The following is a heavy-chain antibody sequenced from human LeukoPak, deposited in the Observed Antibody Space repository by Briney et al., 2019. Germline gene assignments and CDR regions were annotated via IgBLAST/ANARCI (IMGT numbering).Heavy chain of an antibody. CDR3: ARVGGYYDSSGYLDY. D-gene: IGHD3-22*01. CDR2: IYTSGST. V-gene: IGHV4-4*07. Sequence: SETLPLTCTVSGGSISSYYWSWIRQPAGKGLEWIGRIYTSGSTNYNPSLKSRVTMSVDTSKNQFSLKLSSVTAADTAVYYCARVGGYYDSSGYLDYWGQGTLVTVSS. CDR1: GGSISSYY. J-gene: IGHJ4*02.